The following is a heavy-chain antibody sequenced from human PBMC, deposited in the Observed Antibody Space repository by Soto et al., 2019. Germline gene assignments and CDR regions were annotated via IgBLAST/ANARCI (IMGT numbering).Heavy chain of an antibody. CDR2: LNPDTGNT. Sequence: QVQLVQSGAELKKPGASVNISCTASGFTFSDNHINWVRQVPGQGLEWMGWLNPDTGNTRYSETFQGRVTISRHPSASIAYLERSGLENEDTALYFCARDIQSVGPRANDAFDVLGQGTMITVSS. CDR1: GFTFSDNH. CDR3: ARDIQSVGPRANDAFDV. V-gene: IGHV1-3*01. D-gene: IGHD5-18*01. J-gene: IGHJ3*01.